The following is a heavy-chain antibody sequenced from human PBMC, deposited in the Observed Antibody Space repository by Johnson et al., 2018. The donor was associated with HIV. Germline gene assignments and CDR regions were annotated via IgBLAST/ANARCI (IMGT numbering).Heavy chain of an antibody. J-gene: IGHJ3*02. CDR1: GFTFSSYA. CDR2: LSGSGGST. CDR3: AKAERITMIVVVISAFDI. Sequence: VQLMESGGGLVQPGGSLRLSCAASGFTFSSYAMSWVRQAPGKGLEWVSALSGSGGSTYYADSVKGRFPISRDNSKNTLYLQMNSLRAEDTAVYYCAKAERITMIVVVISAFDIWGQGTMVTVSS. D-gene: IGHD3-22*01. V-gene: IGHV3-23*01.